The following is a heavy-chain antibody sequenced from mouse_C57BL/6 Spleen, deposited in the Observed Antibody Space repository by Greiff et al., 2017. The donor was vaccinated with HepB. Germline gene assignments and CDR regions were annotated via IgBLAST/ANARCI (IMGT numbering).Heavy chain of an antibody. J-gene: IGHJ2*01. CDR2: IDPSDSYT. CDR3: AATVVATPYYFDY. Sequence: VQLKQPGAELVMPGASVKLSCKASGYTFTSYWMHWVKQRPGQGLEWIGEIDPSDSYTNYNQKFKDKSTLTVDKSSSTAYMQLSSLTSEDSAVYYCAATVVATPYYFDYWGQGTTLTVSS. CDR1: GYTFTSYW. V-gene: IGHV1-69*01. D-gene: IGHD1-1*01.